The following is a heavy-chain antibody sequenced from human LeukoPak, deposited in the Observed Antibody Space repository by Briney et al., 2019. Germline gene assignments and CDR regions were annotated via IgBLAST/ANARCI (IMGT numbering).Heavy chain of an antibody. Sequence: GGSLRLSSAASGSTFSFSGMNWVRQAPGKGLEWVAVISYDGSNEYYADSVKGRFTISRDNSKNTLYLQMNSLRPEDTAVYYCPKGLATHCVRCKFPAYWGPGTLVTVSS. J-gene: IGHJ4*02. V-gene: IGHV3-30*18. CDR3: PKGLATHCVRCKFPAY. CDR2: ISYDGSNE. D-gene: IGHD1-26*01. CDR1: GSTFSFSG.